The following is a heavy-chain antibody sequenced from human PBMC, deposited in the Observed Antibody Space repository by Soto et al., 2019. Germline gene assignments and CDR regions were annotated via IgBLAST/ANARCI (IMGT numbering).Heavy chain of an antibody. D-gene: IGHD3-22*01. CDR2: IHWNDDK. CDR1: GFSLSAYGVR. Sequence: SGPTLVNPTQTLTLTCSFSGFSLSAYGVRVIWFREPPGETLDWLALIHWNDDKRYSPYLKSRLTITKDTSKNQVVLTLTNMDPLDTGTYFCAHTKDSSGFLTSWGQGILVTVSS. J-gene: IGHJ5*02. V-gene: IGHV2-5*01. CDR3: AHTKDSSGFLTS.